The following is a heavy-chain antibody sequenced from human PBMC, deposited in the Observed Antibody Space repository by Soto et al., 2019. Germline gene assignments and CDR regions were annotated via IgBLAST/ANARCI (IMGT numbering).Heavy chain of an antibody. CDR2: IYYSGST. D-gene: IGHD3-9*01. CDR1: GDSISAYS. Sequence: SETLSLTCTVSGDSISAYSWSWIRQPPGKGLEWIGYIYYSGSTNYNPSLKSRVTISVDTSKNQFSLKLSSVTAADTAVYYCARGSRYYDILTGYTRPYYYGMDVWGQGTTVTVSS. CDR3: ARGSRYYDILTGYTRPYYYGMDV. V-gene: IGHV4-59*01. J-gene: IGHJ6*02.